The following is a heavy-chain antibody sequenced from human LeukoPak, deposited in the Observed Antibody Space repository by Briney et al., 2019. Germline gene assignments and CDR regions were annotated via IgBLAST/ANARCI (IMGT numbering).Heavy chain of an antibody. CDR3: ARDLTDYYELDY. J-gene: IGHJ4*02. D-gene: IGHD3-22*01. V-gene: IGHV4-4*07. CDR2: IYTSGST. Sequence: SETLSLTCTVSGGSISSYYWSWIRQPAGKGLEWLGRIYTSGSTNYNPSLKSRVTVSLDTSKNHFSLKLSSVTAADTAVYYCARDLTDYYELDYWGQGTLVTVSS. CDR1: GGSISSYY.